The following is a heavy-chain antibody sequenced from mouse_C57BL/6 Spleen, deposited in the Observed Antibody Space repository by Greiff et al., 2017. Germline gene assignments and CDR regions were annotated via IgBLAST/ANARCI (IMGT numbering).Heavy chain of an antibody. Sequence: EVQLQQSGPELVKPGASVKISCKASGYSFTDYNMNWVKQSTGKSLEWIGVINPNYGTTSYNQKFKGKATVTVDQSSSTDYLQLNSLTSEDSAVYYGAGEDWADYYAMDYWGQGTSVTVSS. D-gene: IGHD4-1*01. V-gene: IGHV1-39*01. J-gene: IGHJ4*01. CDR2: INPNYGTT. CDR1: GYSFTDYN. CDR3: AGEDWADYYAMDY.